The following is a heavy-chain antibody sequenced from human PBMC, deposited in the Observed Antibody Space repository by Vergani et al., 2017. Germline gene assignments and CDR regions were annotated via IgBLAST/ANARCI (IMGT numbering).Heavy chain of an antibody. D-gene: IGHD3-10*01. CDR3: AVRPSVNLVGGEIVTKRTFDY. V-gene: IGHV4-34*02. J-gene: IGHJ4*02. CDR2: INNDGHT. CDR1: GESFSSFY. Sequence: QVQLQQWGAGVVKPSGTLSLTFAVFGESFSSFYWSWIRQPPGKGLGWIGEINNDGHTNYNPSLESRVTVSRDTAKNQFSLNLMSVTAADTAMYYCAVRPSVNLVGGEIVTKRTFDYWSQGSLVTVSS.